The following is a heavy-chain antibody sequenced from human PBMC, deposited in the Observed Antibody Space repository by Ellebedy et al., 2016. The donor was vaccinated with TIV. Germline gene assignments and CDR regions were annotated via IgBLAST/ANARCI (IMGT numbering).Heavy chain of an antibody. Sequence: GESLKISCAASGFTFSSYAMSWVRQAPGKGLEWVSAISGSGDSTYYADSVKGRFTISRDNSKNTLYLQMSSLRAEDTAVYYCAKGPTTRYYYMDVWGKGTTVTVSS. V-gene: IGHV3-23*01. D-gene: IGHD1-26*01. CDR1: GFTFSSYA. CDR2: ISGSGDST. J-gene: IGHJ6*03. CDR3: AKGPTTRYYYMDV.